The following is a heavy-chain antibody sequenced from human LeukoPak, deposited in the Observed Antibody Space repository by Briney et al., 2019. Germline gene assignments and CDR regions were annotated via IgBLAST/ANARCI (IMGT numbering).Heavy chain of an antibody. Sequence: PGGSLRLSCAASGFTFSSYGMHWVRQAPGKGLEWVAVIWYDGSNKYYADSVKGRFTISRDNSKNTLYLQMNSLRAEDTAVYYCAREHGDVEGSWFDPWGQGTLVTVSS. D-gene: IGHD4-17*01. CDR2: IWYDGSNK. CDR1: GFTFSSYG. CDR3: AREHGDVEGSWFDP. V-gene: IGHV3-33*01. J-gene: IGHJ5*02.